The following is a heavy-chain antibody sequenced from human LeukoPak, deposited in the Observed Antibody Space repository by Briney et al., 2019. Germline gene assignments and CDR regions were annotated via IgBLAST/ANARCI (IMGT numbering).Heavy chain of an antibody. CDR3: GRFGYEAGGDL. Sequence: GGSLRLSCAASGFTFRTYWMMWVRQAPGQGPEFLANIKPTGSDTYYVDSMKARFTISRDNAKDLLFLQMNSPRGEDTALYYCGRFGYEAGGDLWGRGTLVTVSS. V-gene: IGHV3-7*01. CDR2: IKPTGSDT. CDR1: GFTFRTYW. J-gene: IGHJ4*02. D-gene: IGHD2-2*01.